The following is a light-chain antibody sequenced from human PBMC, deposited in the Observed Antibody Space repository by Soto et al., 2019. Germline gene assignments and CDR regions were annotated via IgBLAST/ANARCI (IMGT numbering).Light chain of an antibody. CDR3: QLYYSTPHVA. J-gene: IGKJ1*01. CDR1: QSVLYSSNNKNY. Sequence: DIVMTQSPDSLAVSLGERATINCKSSQSVLYSSNNKNYLAWYQQKPGQPPKLLIYWASTRESGVPDRFSGSGSGTDFTLTIRSLQAEDVAVYYRQLYYSTPHVAFGQGTKVEIK. V-gene: IGKV4-1*01. CDR2: WAS.